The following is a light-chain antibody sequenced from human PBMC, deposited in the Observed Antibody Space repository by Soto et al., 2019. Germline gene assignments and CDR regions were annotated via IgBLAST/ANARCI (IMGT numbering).Light chain of an antibody. J-gene: IGKJ4*01. Sequence: DLQMTQSPSSVSASVGDRVTITCRASQGISSWLVWYQQKPRKAPKVLIYAASSLQSGVPSRFTGSGSGTDFTLTISSLQPEDFATYYCQQANSFPLTFGGGTKVEIK. V-gene: IGKV1D-12*01. CDR3: QQANSFPLT. CDR1: QGISSW. CDR2: AAS.